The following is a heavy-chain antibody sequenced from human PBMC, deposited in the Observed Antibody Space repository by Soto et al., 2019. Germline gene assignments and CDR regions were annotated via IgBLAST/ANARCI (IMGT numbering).Heavy chain of an antibody. D-gene: IGHD4-17*01. CDR3: AHRTTTVTWWFDP. V-gene: IGHV2-5*02. J-gene: IGHJ5*02. CDR2: MYWDDAK. CDR1: GFSITTSGVG. Sequence: QITLKESGPTLVKPTQTLTLTCTFSGFSITTSGVGVGWIRQPPGQALEWLALMYWDDAKRYSPSLKSRLTISKETSKNQVVRKMSNIDPADTATYFCAHRTTTVTWWFDPWGQGTLVTVST.